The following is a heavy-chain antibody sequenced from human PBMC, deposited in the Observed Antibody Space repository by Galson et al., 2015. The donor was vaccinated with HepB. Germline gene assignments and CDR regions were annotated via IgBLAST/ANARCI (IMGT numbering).Heavy chain of an antibody. CDR2: ISYDGSNK. D-gene: IGHD1-26*01. Sequence: SLRLSCAASGFTFSSYAMHWVRQAPGKGLEWVAVISYDGSNKYYADSVKGRFTISRDNSKNTLYLQMNSLRAEDTAVYYCARNSPKTRGSLSFDYWGQGTLFTVSS. V-gene: IGHV3-30*04. CDR3: ARNSPKTRGSLSFDY. CDR1: GFTFSSYA. J-gene: IGHJ4*02.